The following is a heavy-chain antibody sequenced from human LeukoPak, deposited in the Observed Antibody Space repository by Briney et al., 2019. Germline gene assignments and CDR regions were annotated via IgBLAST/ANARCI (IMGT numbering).Heavy chain of an antibody. V-gene: IGHV3-74*01. D-gene: IGHD2-2*01. CDR1: GFTFSSYW. CDR3: AKDLEKIIATALLDY. Sequence: GGSLRLSCAASGFTFSSYWMSWVRQAPGKGLEWVSRINSDGINTSYADSVKGRFTISRDNSKSTLYLQMNSLRPEDTAVYYCAKDLEKIIATALLDYWGQGTLVTVSS. CDR2: INSDGINT. J-gene: IGHJ4*02.